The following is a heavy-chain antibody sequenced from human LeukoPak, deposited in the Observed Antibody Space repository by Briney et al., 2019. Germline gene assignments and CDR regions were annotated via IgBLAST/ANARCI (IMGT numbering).Heavy chain of an antibody. D-gene: IGHD3-22*01. V-gene: IGHV3-23*01. CDR2: XSGSGGST. Sequence: SAXSGSGGSTYYADSVKGRFTISRDNSKNTLYLQMNSLRAEDTAVYYCARDRSPYYYDSSGSLGYWGQGTLVTVSS. CDR3: ARDRSPYYYDSSGSLGY. J-gene: IGHJ4*02.